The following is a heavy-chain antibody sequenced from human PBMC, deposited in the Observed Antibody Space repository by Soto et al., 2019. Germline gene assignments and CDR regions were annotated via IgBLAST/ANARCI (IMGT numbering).Heavy chain of an antibody. J-gene: IGHJ6*03. CDR1: GFTFSAYP. CDR3: AKAAARLVDYYYMDV. V-gene: IGHV3-23*01. CDR2: ISNGAGRT. Sequence: GESLRLSCAASGFTFSAYPMIWVRQAPGKGLEWVSTISNGAGRTFYADSVKGRFTISRDNSKNTLYLQMNSLRAEDTAVYYCAKAAARLVDYYYMDVWGKGTTVTVSS.